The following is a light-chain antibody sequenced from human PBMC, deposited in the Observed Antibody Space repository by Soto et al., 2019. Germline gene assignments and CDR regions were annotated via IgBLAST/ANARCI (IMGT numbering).Light chain of an antibody. V-gene: IGKV3-15*01. J-gene: IGKJ4*01. Sequence: EIVMTQSPATLSVSPGERATLSCRASQSVRSNLGWYQQKPGQAPRLLIYGASTRATGVPARFSGSGSGTDFTLTISSPQSEDFAVYYCQQYDNWPLTFGGGTKVEIK. CDR3: QQYDNWPLT. CDR1: QSVRSN. CDR2: GAS.